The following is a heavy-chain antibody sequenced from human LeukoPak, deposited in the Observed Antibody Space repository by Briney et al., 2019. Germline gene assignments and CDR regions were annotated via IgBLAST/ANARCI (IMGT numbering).Heavy chain of an antibody. D-gene: IGHD3-22*01. V-gene: IGHV3-23*01. Sequence: PGGSLRLSCAASGFTFSSYAVSWVSQAPGKGLEWVPAISGSGGGTYYADSVKGRFTISRDNSKNTLYLQMNSLRAEDTAVYYCAKDLDGSGYYYYYYGMDVWGQGTTVTVSS. CDR1: GFTFSSYA. CDR2: ISGSGGGT. CDR3: AKDLDGSGYYYYYYGMDV. J-gene: IGHJ6*02.